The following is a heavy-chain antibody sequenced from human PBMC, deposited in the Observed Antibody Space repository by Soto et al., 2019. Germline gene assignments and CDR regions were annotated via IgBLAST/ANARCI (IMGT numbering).Heavy chain of an antibody. V-gene: IGHV1-18*01. D-gene: IGHD3-3*01. Sequence: ASVKVSCKASGYTFNSYGISWVRKAPGQGLEWMGWISAYNGNTNYAQKLQGRVTMTTDTSTSTAYMELRSLRSDDTAVYYCARGEQYYDFWSGPLGYWGQGTLVTVSS. J-gene: IGHJ4*02. CDR2: ISAYNGNT. CDR3: ARGEQYYDFWSGPLGY. CDR1: GYTFNSYG.